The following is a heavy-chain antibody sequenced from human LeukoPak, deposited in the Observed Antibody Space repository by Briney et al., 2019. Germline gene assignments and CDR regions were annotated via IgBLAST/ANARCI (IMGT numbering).Heavy chain of an antibody. CDR2: IYPGDSDT. V-gene: IGHV5-51*01. CDR1: GYSFTSYW. J-gene: IGHJ3*02. Sequence: GESLKISCKGSGYSFTSYWTGWVRQMPGKGLEWMGIIYPGDSDTRYSPSFQGQVTISADKSISTAYLQWSSLKASDTAMYYCARRRDSSSWGNAFDIWGQGTMVTVSS. CDR3: ARRRDSSSWGNAFDI. D-gene: IGHD6-13*01.